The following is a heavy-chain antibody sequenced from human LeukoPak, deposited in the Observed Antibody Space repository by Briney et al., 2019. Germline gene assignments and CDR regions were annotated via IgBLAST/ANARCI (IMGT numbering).Heavy chain of an antibody. CDR2: INHSGST. V-gene: IGHV4-34*01. D-gene: IGHD2-15*01. Sequence: SETLSLTCAVYGGSFSGYYWSWIRQPPGKGLEWIGEINHSGSTNYNPSLKSRVTISVDTSKNQFSLKLSSVTAADTAVYYCARDMGYCSGGSCYGPYYYYGMDVWGQGTTVTVSS. CDR3: ARDMGYCSGGSCYGPYYYYGMDV. J-gene: IGHJ6*02. CDR1: GGSFSGYY.